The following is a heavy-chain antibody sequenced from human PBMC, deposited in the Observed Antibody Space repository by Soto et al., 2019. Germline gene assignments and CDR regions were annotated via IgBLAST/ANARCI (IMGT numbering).Heavy chain of an antibody. J-gene: IGHJ3*02. CDR1: GVSFSPYC. Sequence: PSETLSLTCAVSGVSFSPYCWTWIRQSPGKGLDWIGEICHTGIATYDASLRSRCAMYIDTSKSQFSVILNSVTAADTGDYYCVRVQVRRVTWDGDLKCCDTCGQGLAVTVS. CDR3: VRVQVRRVTWDGDLKCCDT. CDR2: ICHTGIA. D-gene: IGHD2-21*01. V-gene: IGHV4-34*01.